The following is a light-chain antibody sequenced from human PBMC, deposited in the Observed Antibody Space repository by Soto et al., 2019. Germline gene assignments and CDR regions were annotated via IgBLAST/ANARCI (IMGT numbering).Light chain of an antibody. J-gene: IGKJ4*01. CDR1: QSLSSSY. V-gene: IGKV3-20*01. CDR2: GAS. Sequence: EIVLTQSPGTLSLSPGQRATLSCRASQSLSSSYLAWYQQKPGQAPRLLIYGASSRATGIPDRFSGSGSETDFTLTISRLEPEDFAVYYCQQYGSSPPLTFGGGTKVDIK. CDR3: QQYGSSPPLT.